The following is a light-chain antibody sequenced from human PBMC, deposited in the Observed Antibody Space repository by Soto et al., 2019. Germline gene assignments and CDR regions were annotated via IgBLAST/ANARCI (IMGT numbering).Light chain of an antibody. V-gene: IGKV3-20*01. CDR1: QSLSSSY. CDR2: GAS. CDR3: QRYGSSPPDT. Sequence: EIVLTQSPGTLSLSPGERATLSCRASQSLSSSYLAWYQQKPGQAPRLLIYGASSRATGIPDRFSGSGSGTDFTLTINRLEPEDFAVYYCQRYGSSPPDTFGQGTKLEIK. J-gene: IGKJ2*01.